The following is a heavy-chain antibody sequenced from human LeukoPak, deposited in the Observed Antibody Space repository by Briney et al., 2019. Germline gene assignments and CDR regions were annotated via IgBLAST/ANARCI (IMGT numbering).Heavy chain of an antibody. Sequence: GESLKISCTGSGYSFTSYWIGWVRQMPGKGLGWMGIIYPGDSDTRYSPSFQGQVTISADKSISTAYLQWSSLKASDTAMYYCAIPYCSSTSCQKEVYYYYGMDVWGQGTTDTVSS. CDR3: AIPYCSSTSCQKEVYYYYGMDV. J-gene: IGHJ6*02. CDR2: IYPGDSDT. V-gene: IGHV5-51*01. CDR1: GYSFTSYW. D-gene: IGHD2-2*01.